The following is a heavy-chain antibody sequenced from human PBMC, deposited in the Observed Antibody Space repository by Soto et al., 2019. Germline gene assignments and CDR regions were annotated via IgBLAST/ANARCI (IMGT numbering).Heavy chain of an antibody. CDR2: ISNTSRTT. J-gene: IGHJ6*02. Sequence: EVQVVESGGGLIQPGGSLRLSCAGSGFDFSKYNMDWVRQAPGKGLEWISYISNTSRTTFYADSVKGRFTISRDNARSSLFLEMNSLRDEDTAIYYCARDGNRGYDMDVWGQGTTVTVSS. D-gene: IGHD1-1*01. CDR1: GFDFSKYN. CDR3: ARDGNRGYDMDV. V-gene: IGHV3-48*02.